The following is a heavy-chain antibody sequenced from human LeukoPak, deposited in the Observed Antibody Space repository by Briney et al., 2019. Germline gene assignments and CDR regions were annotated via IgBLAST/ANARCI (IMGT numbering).Heavy chain of an antibody. CDR3: ARGFYGAGSHFDY. D-gene: IGHD3-10*01. CDR1: GGSTSSGDFP. Sequence: SETLSLTCAVSGGSTSSGDFPWSWIRQPPGKGLEWIGYIFHTGHTSYNPSLKSRVTISVDMSKNQLSLRLTSVTAADTAVYYCARGFYGAGSHFDYWGQGTLVTVSS. J-gene: IGHJ4*02. CDR2: IFHTGHT. V-gene: IGHV4-30-2*01.